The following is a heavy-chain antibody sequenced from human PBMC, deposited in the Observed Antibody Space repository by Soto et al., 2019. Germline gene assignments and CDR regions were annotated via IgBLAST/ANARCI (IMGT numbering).Heavy chain of an antibody. CDR2: ISGSGSSI. V-gene: IGHV3-23*01. D-gene: IGHD4-17*01. CDR1: GFTFNNYA. J-gene: IGHJ3*02. CDR3: AKDRSSVTPDAFAI. Sequence: GGSLRLSYAASGFTFNNYAMSWVRQAPGKGLEWVSAISGSGSSIYYADSVKGRFTISRDNSKTTLYLQMNSLRAEDTAIYYCAKDRSSVTPDAFAIWGQGTMVTVSS.